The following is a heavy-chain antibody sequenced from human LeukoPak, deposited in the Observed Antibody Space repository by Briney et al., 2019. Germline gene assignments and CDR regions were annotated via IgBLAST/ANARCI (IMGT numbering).Heavy chain of an antibody. V-gene: IGHV1-2*02. J-gene: IGHJ5*02. CDR3: ARGGRTIRPGSWFDP. CDR1: GYTFTGYY. Sequence: GASVKVSCKASGYTFTGYYMHWVRQAPGQGLEWMGWINPNSGGTNYAQKFQGRVTMTRDTSISTAYMELSRLRSDDTAVYYCARGGRTIRPGSWFDPWGQGTLVTVSS. CDR2: INPNSGGT. D-gene: IGHD2-2*01.